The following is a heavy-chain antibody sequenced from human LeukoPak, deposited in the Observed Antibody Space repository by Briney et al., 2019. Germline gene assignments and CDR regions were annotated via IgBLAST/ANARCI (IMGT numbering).Heavy chain of an antibody. CDR1: GFTFSSYS. Sequence: GGSLRLSCAASGFTFSSYSMNWVRQGPGKGLEWVSTISGSGGSTNYADSVKGRFTISRDNSKNTLYLQMDSLRAEDTAVYYCARERQNKDFWSGGDYWGQGTLVTVSS. J-gene: IGHJ4*02. D-gene: IGHD3-3*01. V-gene: IGHV3-23*01. CDR2: ISGSGGST. CDR3: ARERQNKDFWSGGDY.